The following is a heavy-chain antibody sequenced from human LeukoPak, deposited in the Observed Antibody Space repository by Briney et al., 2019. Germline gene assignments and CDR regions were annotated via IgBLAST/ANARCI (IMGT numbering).Heavy chain of an antibody. J-gene: IGHJ4*02. D-gene: IGHD4-17*01. CDR2: ISTSGST. CDR1: GDSINNYY. Sequence: SETLSLTCTVSGDSINNYYWSWIRHPPGKGLEWIGYISTSGSTNSNPSLKSRVTMSLDTSKRQFSLKLSSVIAADTAVYYCARHGGDYVFDYWGQGTLVTVSS. CDR3: ARHGGDYVFDY. V-gene: IGHV4-59*08.